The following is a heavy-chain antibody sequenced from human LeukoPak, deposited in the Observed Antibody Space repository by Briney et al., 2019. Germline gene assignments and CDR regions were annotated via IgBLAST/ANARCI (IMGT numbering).Heavy chain of an antibody. CDR2: ISSSSNYI. CDR3: ARDRSTYSSSWYLDY. V-gene: IGHV3-21*01. Sequence: GGSLRLSCAASGFTFSSYSMNWVRQAPGKGLEWVSSISSSSNYIYYADSVKGRFTISRDNAKNSLYLQMNSLRDEDTAIYYCARDRSTYSSSWYLDYWGLGTLVTVSS. J-gene: IGHJ4*02. D-gene: IGHD6-13*01. CDR1: GFTFSSYS.